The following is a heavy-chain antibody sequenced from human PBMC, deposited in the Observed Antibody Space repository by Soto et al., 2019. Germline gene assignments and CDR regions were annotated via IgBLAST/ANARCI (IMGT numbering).Heavy chain of an antibody. CDR1: GYSFTSYW. D-gene: IGHD6-13*01. Sequence: EVQLVQSGAEVKKPGESLRISCKGSGYSFTSYWISWVRQMPGKGLEWMGRIDPSDSYTNYSPSFQGHVTISADKSISTAYHCARLQAAAGDNDLTFDYWGQGTLVTVSS. J-gene: IGHJ4*02. V-gene: IGHV5-10-1*01. CDR3: DY. CDR2: IDPSDSYT.